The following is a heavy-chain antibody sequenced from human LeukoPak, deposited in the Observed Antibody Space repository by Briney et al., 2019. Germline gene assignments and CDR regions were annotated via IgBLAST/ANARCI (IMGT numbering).Heavy chain of an antibody. D-gene: IGHD6-13*01. Sequence: ASMKVSCKTSGYTFTNYDIIWVRQAPGQGLEWMGWMNPNSGNTVHEQKFQGRVAMTRNTSISTAHLEMTSLRSEDTAVYFCARGLENSWYTTGALAAYWGQGTLVTVSS. J-gene: IGHJ4*02. CDR1: GYTFTNYD. V-gene: IGHV1-8*01. CDR3: ARGLENSWYTTGALAAY. CDR2: MNPNSGNT.